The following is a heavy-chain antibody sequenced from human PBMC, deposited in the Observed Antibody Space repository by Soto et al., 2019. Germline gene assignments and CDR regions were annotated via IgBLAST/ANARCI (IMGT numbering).Heavy chain of an antibody. V-gene: IGHV1-2*04. D-gene: IGHD2-21*01. CDR3: ARDRGGERLPRDRVVYYYYGMDV. CDR2: INPNSGGT. CDR1: GYTFTGYY. J-gene: IGHJ6*02. Sequence: GASVKVSCKASGYTFTGYYMHWVRQAPGQGLEWMGWINPNSGGTNYAQKFQGWVTMTRDTSISTAYMELSRLRSDDTAVYYCARDRGGERLPRDRVVYYYYGMDVWGQGTTVTVSS.